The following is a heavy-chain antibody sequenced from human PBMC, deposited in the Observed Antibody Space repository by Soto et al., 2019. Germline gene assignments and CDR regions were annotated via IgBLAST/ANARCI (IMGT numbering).Heavy chain of an antibody. CDR1: GGSISSGGYY. Sequence: QVQLQESGPGLVKPSQTLSLTCTVSGGSISSGGYYWSWIRQHPGKGLEWIGYIYYSGSTNYNPSLKSRVTITVDTSKNQFSLKLSSVTAADTAVYYCARDRSHYGSGSAGMDVWGQGTTVTVSS. CDR2: IYYSGST. J-gene: IGHJ6*02. D-gene: IGHD3-10*01. CDR3: ARDRSHYGSGSAGMDV. V-gene: IGHV4-31*03.